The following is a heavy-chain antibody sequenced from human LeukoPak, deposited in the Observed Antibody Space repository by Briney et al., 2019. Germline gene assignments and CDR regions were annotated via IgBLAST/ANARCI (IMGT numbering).Heavy chain of an antibody. CDR1: GFTFSTYA. D-gene: IGHD3-22*01. Sequence: PGGSLRLSCAASGFTFSTYAMSWVRQPPGKGLEWIGRIYYSGSTYYNPSLKSRVTISVDTSKNQSSLKLSSVTAADTAVYYCARRGYYYDRSGAFDIWGQGTMVTVSS. J-gene: IGHJ3*02. V-gene: IGHV4-39*01. CDR3: ARRGYYYDRSGAFDI. CDR2: IYYSGST.